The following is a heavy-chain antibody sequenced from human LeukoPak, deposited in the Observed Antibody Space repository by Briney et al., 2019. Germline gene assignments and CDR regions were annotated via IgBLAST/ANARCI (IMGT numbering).Heavy chain of an antibody. J-gene: IGHJ3*02. CDR1: GYTLTGLS. CDR2: FDPENGET. V-gene: IGHV1-24*01. Sequence: ASVKVSCKVSGYTLTGLSMHWVRQAPGKGLEWMGTFDPENGETIYAQKFQGRVTMTEDTSTDTAYMELSSLRSEDTAVYYCATKDHSSWFSRDAFDIWGQGTMVTVSS. CDR3: ATKDHSSWFSRDAFDI. D-gene: IGHD6-13*01.